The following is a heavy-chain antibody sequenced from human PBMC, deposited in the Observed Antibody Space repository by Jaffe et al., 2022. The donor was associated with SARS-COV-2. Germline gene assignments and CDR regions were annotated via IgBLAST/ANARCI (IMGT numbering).Heavy chain of an antibody. V-gene: IGHV1-18*01. Sequence: QVQLVQSGAEVKKPGASVKVSCKASGYTFTSYGISWVRQAPGQGLEWMGWISAYNGNTNYAQKLQGRVTMTTDTSTSTAYMELRSLRSDDTAVYYCARGGVITMVRGVGGYYYYGMDVWGQGTTVTVSS. D-gene: IGHD3-10*01. CDR3: ARGGVITMVRGVGGYYYYGMDV. J-gene: IGHJ6*02. CDR2: ISAYNGNT. CDR1: GYTFTSYG.